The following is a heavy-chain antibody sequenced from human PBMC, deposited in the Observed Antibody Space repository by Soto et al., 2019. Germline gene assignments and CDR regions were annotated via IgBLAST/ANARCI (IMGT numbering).Heavy chain of an antibody. Sequence: EVQLLESGGGLVQPGGSLRLSCVGSGIEFSNYAMSWVRQAPGKGLEWVSIVSASGRSRYHADSVKGRFTISRDNSKNPLYLHMTNLRAEDTAVYYCAKHGNWLDVYYDVWGQGTPVTVSS. CDR3: AKHGNWLDVYYDV. CDR2: VSASGRSR. D-gene: IGHD3-16*01. V-gene: IGHV3-23*01. CDR1: GIEFSNYA. J-gene: IGHJ4*02.